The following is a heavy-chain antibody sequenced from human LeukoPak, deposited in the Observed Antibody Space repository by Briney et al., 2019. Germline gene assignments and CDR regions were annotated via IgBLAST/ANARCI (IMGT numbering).Heavy chain of an antibody. Sequence: GGSLRLSCAASGFTFSSYSMNWVRQAPGKGLEWVSSISSSSSYIYYADSVKGRFTISRDNAKNSLYLQMNSLRAEDTAVYYCAREPDYYDSSGHYLDVWGKGTTVTVSS. V-gene: IGHV3-21*01. J-gene: IGHJ6*03. CDR1: GFTFSSYS. CDR3: AREPDYYDSSGHYLDV. D-gene: IGHD3-22*01. CDR2: ISSSSSYI.